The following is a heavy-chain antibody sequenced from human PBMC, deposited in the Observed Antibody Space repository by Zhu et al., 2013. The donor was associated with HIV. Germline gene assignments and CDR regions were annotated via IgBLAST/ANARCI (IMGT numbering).Heavy chain of an antibody. Sequence: QVQLVQSGAEVKKPGSSVKVSCKASGGTFSSYAISWVRQAPGQGLEWMGWIIPIFGIPNYAQNFQGRVTITADESTSTAYMELSSLRSEDTAVYYCARGEAYCSGGSCYYYGMDVWGQGTTVTVSS. J-gene: IGHJ6*02. D-gene: IGHD2-15*01. CDR1: GGTFSSYA. V-gene: IGHV1-69*12. CDR2: IIPIFGIP. CDR3: ARGEAYCSGGSCYYYGMDV.